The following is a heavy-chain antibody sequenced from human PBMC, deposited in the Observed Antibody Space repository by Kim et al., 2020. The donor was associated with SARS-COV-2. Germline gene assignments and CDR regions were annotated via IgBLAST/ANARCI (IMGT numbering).Heavy chain of an antibody. CDR1: GFTFSSYD. J-gene: IGHJ6*02. Sequence: GGSLSLSCAASGFTFSSYDMHWVRQATGKGLEWVSAIGTAGDTYYPGSVKGRFTISRENAKNSLYLQMNSLRAGDTAVYYCARAYVSSGWSGYYGMDVGGQGTTVTVSS. D-gene: IGHD6-19*01. V-gene: IGHV3-13*04. CDR2: IGTAGDT. CDR3: ARAYVSSGWSGYYGMDV.